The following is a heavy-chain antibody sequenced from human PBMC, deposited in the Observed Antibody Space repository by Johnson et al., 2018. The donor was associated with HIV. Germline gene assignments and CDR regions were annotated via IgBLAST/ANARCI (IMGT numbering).Heavy chain of an antibody. CDR3: ARGAQWGLLRLGGFDI. CDR2: ISYDGSNK. J-gene: IGHJ3*02. CDR1: GFTFSSYA. Sequence: QVQLVESGGGVVQPGRSLRLSCAASGFTFSSYAMHWVRQAPGKGLEWVAVISYDGSNKYYADSVKGRFTISRDNSKNTLYLQMNSLSAEDTAVYYCARGAQWGLLRLGGFDIWGQGTMVTVSS. D-gene: IGHD1-26*01. V-gene: IGHV3-30*04.